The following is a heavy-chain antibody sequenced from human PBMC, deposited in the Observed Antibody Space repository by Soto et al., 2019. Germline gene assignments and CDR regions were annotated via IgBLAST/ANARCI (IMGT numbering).Heavy chain of an antibody. CDR3: AKEAGELSTRSFDY. CDR1: GFTFSSYS. Sequence: GGSLRLSCAPSGFTFSSYSMHWVRHAPGKELMWVSRIISDGSSTCYAVSVRGRFTISRDNAKNSLYLQLNSLRAEDTAVYYCAKEAGELSTRSFDYWGQGTLVTVSS. CDR2: IISDGSST. J-gene: IGHJ4*02. D-gene: IGHD3-16*02. V-gene: IGHV3-74*01.